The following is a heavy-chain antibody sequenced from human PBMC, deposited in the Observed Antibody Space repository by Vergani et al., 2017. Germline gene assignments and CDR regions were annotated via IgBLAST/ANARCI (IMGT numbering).Heavy chain of an antibody. D-gene: IGHD5-18*01. V-gene: IGHV4-39*01. CDR1: GDSITSRLDY. J-gene: IGHJ4*02. CDR2: MYHSGTT. Sequence: QLQLQESGPGLVKPSETLYLTCSVSGDSITSRLDYWGWIRQTPGKGLEWIGSMYHSGTTYYNLSLKSRATLSVDTSKNQISRQVTSVTAADTAVYYCARHQIGRDTEYWGQGILVTVSS. CDR3: ARHQIGRDTEY.